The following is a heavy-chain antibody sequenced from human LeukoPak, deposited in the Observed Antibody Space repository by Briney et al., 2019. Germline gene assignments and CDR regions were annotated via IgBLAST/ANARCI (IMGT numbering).Heavy chain of an antibody. Sequence: GGSLRLSCAASGFTFSSYWMSWVRQAPGKGLEWVANIKQDGSEKYYVDSVKGRFTISRDNAKNSLYLQMNSLRAEDTAVYYCAREYTVAPLPDYHYDSSGYFDYWGQGTLVTVSA. V-gene: IGHV3-7*01. D-gene: IGHD3-22*01. CDR2: IKQDGSEK. CDR3: AREYTVAPLPDYHYDSSGYFDY. CDR1: GFTFSSYW. J-gene: IGHJ4*02.